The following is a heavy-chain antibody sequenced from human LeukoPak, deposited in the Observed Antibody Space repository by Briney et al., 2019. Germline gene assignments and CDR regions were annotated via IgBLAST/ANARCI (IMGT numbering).Heavy chain of an antibody. CDR1: GGSISSYY. V-gene: IGHV4-59*01. Sequence: PSETLSLTCTVSGGSISSYYWSWIRRPPGKGLEWIGYIYYSGSTNYNPSLKSRVTISVDTSKNQFSLKLSSVTAADTAVYYCARESSGSPYYFDYWGQGTLVTVSS. D-gene: IGHD1-26*01. CDR2: IYYSGST. J-gene: IGHJ4*02. CDR3: ARESSGSPYYFDY.